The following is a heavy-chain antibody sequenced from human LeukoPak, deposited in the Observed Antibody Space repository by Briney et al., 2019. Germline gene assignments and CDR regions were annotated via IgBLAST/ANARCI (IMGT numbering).Heavy chain of an antibody. CDR1: GFRFSNYA. Sequence: GGSLSLSCAASGFRFSNYAMSWVRQAPGKGLEWVSTIYYSGGNTSSADSVKGRFTISRDNSRNMVYLQMNSLRAEDTAVYYCAKDHGAAVVPRRFDYWGQGTLVTVSS. D-gene: IGHD2-2*01. V-gene: IGHV3-23*01. CDR2: IYYSGGNT. CDR3: AKDHGAAVVPRRFDY. J-gene: IGHJ4*02.